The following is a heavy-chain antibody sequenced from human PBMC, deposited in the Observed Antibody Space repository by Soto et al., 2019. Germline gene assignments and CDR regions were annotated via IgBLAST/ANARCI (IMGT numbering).Heavy chain of an antibody. CDR3: AREGDSSGTDFDN. CDR2: TTNRAKSYTA. J-gene: IGHJ4*02. CDR1: GFTFSDHY. D-gene: IGHD3-22*01. Sequence: GGSLRLSCAGSGFTFSDHYIDWVRQAPGKGLEWVGRTTNRAKSYTAEYAASVKGRFTISRDDSHMYLQMDSLKTEDTAVYYCAREGDSSGTDFDNWGQGTLVTVSS. V-gene: IGHV3-72*01.